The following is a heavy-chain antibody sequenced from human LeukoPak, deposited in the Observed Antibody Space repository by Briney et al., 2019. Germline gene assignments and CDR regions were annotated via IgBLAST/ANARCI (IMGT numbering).Heavy chain of an antibody. CDR3: ARGYSSGSFFKN. V-gene: IGHV4-34*01. D-gene: IGHD3-10*01. CDR1: GASFSGHY. J-gene: IGHJ4*02. CDR2: INPSGST. Sequence: PETLSLTCTVYGASFSGHYWTWIRQPPGKGLEWIGEINPSGSTNYNPSLKSRVTISVDTSKNEFSLKLRSVTAADMAVYYCARGYSSGSFFKNGARGPLVTIS.